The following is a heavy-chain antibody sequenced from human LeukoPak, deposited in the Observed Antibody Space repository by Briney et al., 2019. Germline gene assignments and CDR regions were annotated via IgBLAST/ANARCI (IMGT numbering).Heavy chain of an antibody. Sequence: SSETLSLTCTVSGGSISSYYWSWIRQPPGKGLEWIGYIYYSGSTNYNPSLKSRVTISVDTSKNQFSLQLSSVTAADPAVYYCARALDRGRNFDYWGQGTLVAVSS. J-gene: IGHJ4*02. D-gene: IGHD1-1*01. CDR1: GGSISSYY. CDR3: ARALDRGRNFDY. V-gene: IGHV4-59*01. CDR2: IYYSGST.